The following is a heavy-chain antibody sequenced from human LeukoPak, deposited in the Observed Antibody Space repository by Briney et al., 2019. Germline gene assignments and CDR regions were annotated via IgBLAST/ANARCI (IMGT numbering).Heavy chain of an antibody. Sequence: SETLSLTCAVYGGSFSGYHWNWIRQPPGKGLEWIGEINHSGSINCNPSLKSRVSISVDTSKNQFSLNLSSVTAADTAVYYCARGLRRDGYNFGAFDIWGQGTMVTVSS. CDR3: ARGLRRDGYNFGAFDI. V-gene: IGHV4-34*01. J-gene: IGHJ3*02. CDR1: GGSFSGYH. D-gene: IGHD5-24*01. CDR2: INHSGSI.